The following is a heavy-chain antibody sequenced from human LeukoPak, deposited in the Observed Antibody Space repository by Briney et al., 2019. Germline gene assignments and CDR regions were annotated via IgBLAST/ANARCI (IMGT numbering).Heavy chain of an antibody. CDR2: IRYDGSNK. Sequence: GGSLRLSCAASGFTFSSYGMRWVRQAPGKGLEWVAFIRYDGSNKYYADSVKGRFTISRDNSKNTLYLQMNSLRAEDTAVYYCAKVRTYYYDSSGYSLPRFDYWGQGTLVTVSS. V-gene: IGHV3-30*02. J-gene: IGHJ4*02. CDR1: GFTFSSYG. D-gene: IGHD3-22*01. CDR3: AKVRTYYYDSSGYSLPRFDY.